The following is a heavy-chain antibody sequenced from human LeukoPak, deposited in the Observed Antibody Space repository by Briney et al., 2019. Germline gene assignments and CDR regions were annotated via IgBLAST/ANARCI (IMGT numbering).Heavy chain of an antibody. Sequence: PGGSLRLSCAASGFTFSSYAMSWVRQAPGKGLEWVSAISGSGGSTYYADSVKGRFTIYRDNSKNTLYLQMNSLRAEDTAVYYCAKDPSRPAALPNWFDPWGQGTLVTVSS. CDR2: ISGSGGST. D-gene: IGHD2-2*01. CDR3: AKDPSRPAALPNWFDP. J-gene: IGHJ5*02. CDR1: GFTFSSYA. V-gene: IGHV3-23*01.